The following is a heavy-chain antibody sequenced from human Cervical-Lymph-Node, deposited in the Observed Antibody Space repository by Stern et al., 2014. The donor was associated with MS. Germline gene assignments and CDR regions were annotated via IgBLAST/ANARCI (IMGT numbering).Heavy chain of an antibody. CDR1: GFTFDDYA. D-gene: IGHD6-6*01. Sequence: EVQLLQSGGGLVQPGRSLRLSCAASGFTFDDYAMHWVRQAPGKGLEWVSGISWNSGTIGYADSVKGRFTISRDTAKNSLYLQMNSLISEDTALYYCAKDYSSSSNRYFDLWGRGTLVTVSS. V-gene: IGHV3-9*01. J-gene: IGHJ2*01. CDR2: ISWNSGTI. CDR3: AKDYSSSSNRYFDL.